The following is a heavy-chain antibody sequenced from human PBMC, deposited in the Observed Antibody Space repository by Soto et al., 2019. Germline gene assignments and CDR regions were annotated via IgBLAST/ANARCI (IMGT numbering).Heavy chain of an antibody. V-gene: IGHV4-4*02. CDR3: AREIVTAGGNNYFDP. CDR1: GGTVASSHL. Sequence: SETLSLTCGASGGTVASSHLWSWVRQSPGRGLEWIGNVYHTGDTNFNPSLQSRVTFSVDKSNNQFSLRLTSVTAADTAVYFCAREIVTAGGNNYFDPWGPGTLVTVYS. D-gene: IGHD2-21*02. CDR2: VYHTGDT. J-gene: IGHJ5*02.